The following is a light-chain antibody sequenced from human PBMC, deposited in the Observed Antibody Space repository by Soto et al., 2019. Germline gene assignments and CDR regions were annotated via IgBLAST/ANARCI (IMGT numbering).Light chain of an antibody. V-gene: IGKV1-5*03. Sequence: DIQMTQSPSTLSASVGDRVTITCRASQSLSNWLAWYQQKPGKAPKLLIYKASSLERGVPSRFSGSGSGTEFTLTIRSLQPDDFATYYCQQYDNSPTFGQGTKVDI. J-gene: IGKJ1*01. CDR3: QQYDNSPT. CDR2: KAS. CDR1: QSLSNW.